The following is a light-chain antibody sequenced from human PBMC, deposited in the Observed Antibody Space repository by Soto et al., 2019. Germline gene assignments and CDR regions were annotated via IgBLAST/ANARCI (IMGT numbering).Light chain of an antibody. CDR3: QQYNSYSRT. CDR1: QSISSW. V-gene: IGKV1-5*03. CDR2: KAS. J-gene: IGKJ1*01. Sequence: DIQMTQSPSTLSASVGDRVTITCRASQSISSWLAWYQQKPGKAPKLLIYKASSLESGVPPRFSGSGSGTDFTLTISSLQPDDFATYYYQQYNSYSRTFGQGTKVEIK.